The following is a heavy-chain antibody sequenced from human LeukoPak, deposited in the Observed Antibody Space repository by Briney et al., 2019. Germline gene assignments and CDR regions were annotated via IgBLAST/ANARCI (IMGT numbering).Heavy chain of an antibody. CDR1: GGSISSYY. Sequence: SETLSLTCTVSGGSISSYYWSWIRQPAGKGLEWIGRIYTSGSTNYNPSLKSRVTMSVDTSKSQFSLKLSSVTAADTAVYYCARDHGDSSGYCFDYWGQGTLVTVSS. D-gene: IGHD3-22*01. CDR3: ARDHGDSSGYCFDY. V-gene: IGHV4-4*07. J-gene: IGHJ4*02. CDR2: IYTSGST.